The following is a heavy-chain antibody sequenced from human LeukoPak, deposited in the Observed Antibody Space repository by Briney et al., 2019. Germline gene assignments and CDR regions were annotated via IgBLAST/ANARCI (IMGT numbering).Heavy chain of an antibody. CDR1: GFTFTSYA. CDR2: ISYDESNK. CDR3: ARDSVTGSSEFDP. Sequence: PGRSLRLSCAASGFTFTSYAMHWVRQAPGKGLEWLAVISYDESNKYYADSVKGRFTISRDNAKNSLYLQMNSLRDEDTAVYYCARDSVTGSSEFDPWGQGTLVTVSS. V-gene: IGHV3-30-3*01. D-gene: IGHD1-20*01. J-gene: IGHJ5*02.